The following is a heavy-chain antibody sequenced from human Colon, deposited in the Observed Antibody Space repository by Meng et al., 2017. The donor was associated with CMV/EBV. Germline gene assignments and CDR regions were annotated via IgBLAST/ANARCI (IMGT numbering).Heavy chain of an antibody. CDR3: AKDRITTFGVATQDYFDY. J-gene: IGHJ4*02. Sequence: GESLKISCAASGFTFSSYGMHWVRQAPGKGLVWVAFIRYDGSNKYYADSVKGRFTISRDNSKNTLYLQMNSLRAEDTAVYYCAKDRITTFGVATQDYFDYWGQGTLVTVSS. CDR1: GFTFSSYG. D-gene: IGHD3-3*01. CDR2: IRYDGSNK. V-gene: IGHV3-30*02.